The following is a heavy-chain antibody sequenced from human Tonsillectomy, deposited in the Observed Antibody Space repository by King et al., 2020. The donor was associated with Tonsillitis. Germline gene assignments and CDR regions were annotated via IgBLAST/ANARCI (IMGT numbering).Heavy chain of an antibody. J-gene: IGHJ2*01. CDR1: GFTFSSYS. CDR2: ISSSSSYI. V-gene: IGHV3-21*01. CDR3: ARDPKQWLVFGSVGMDWYFDL. D-gene: IGHD6-19*01. Sequence: VQLVESGGGLVKPGGSLRLSCAASGFTFSSYSMNWVRQAPGKGLEWVSSISSSSSYIYYADSVKGRFTISRDNAKNSLYLQMNSLRAEDTAVYYCARDPKQWLVFGSVGMDWYFDLWGRGTLVTVSS.